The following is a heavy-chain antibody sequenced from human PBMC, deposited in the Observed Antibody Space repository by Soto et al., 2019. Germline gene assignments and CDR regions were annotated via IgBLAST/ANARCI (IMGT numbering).Heavy chain of an antibody. CDR3: AILGYDVTQALDY. CDR2: INTRSGDT. Sequence: ASVKVSCKASGYTFSAYFINWVRQAPGQGLEWLGWINTRSGDTKYAQKFQGRVTLTRDTSVRTAYLELSSLRSDDTAVYHCAILGYDVTQALDYWGQGTLVTVSS. D-gene: IGHD5-12*01. J-gene: IGHJ4*02. CDR1: GYTFSAYF. V-gene: IGHV1-2*02.